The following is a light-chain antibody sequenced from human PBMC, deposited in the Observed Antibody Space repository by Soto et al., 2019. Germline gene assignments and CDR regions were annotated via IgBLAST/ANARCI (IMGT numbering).Light chain of an antibody. J-gene: IGKJ2*01. Sequence: EIVLTQSPGTLSLSPGERATLSCRASQSVSSSYLAWYQQKPGQAPRLLISGASNRAAGIPDKFSGSGSGTDFTLTISRLVPEDFAVYYCQQYGSSSVTFGQGTKLEIK. V-gene: IGKV3-20*01. CDR3: QQYGSSSVT. CDR2: GAS. CDR1: QSVSSSY.